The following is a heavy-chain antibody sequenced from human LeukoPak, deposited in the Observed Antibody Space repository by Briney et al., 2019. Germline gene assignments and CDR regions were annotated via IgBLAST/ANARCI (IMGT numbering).Heavy chain of an antibody. Sequence: ASVKVSCKASGYTFTSYDINWVRQATGQGLEWMGWMNPNSGNTGYAQKFQGRVTITRNTSISTAYMELSSLRSEDTAVYYCARFTRSSSWYLTYYYYMDVWGKGTTVTVSS. V-gene: IGHV1-8*03. CDR1: GYTFTSYD. CDR3: ARFTRSSSWYLTYYYYMDV. J-gene: IGHJ6*03. CDR2: MNPNSGNT. D-gene: IGHD6-13*01.